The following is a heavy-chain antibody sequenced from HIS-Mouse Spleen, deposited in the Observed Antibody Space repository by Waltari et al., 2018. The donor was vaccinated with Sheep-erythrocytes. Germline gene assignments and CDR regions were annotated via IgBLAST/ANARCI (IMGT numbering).Heavy chain of an antibody. V-gene: IGHV2-26*01. CDR2: IFSNDEK. CDR1: GFSLSNARMG. D-gene: IGHD6-13*01. Sequence: QVTLKESGPVLVKPTETLTLTCTVSGFSLSNARMGVSWIRQPPGKALEWLAHIFSNDEKSYSTSLKSRLTISKDTSKSQVVLTMTNMDPVDTAIYYCARITVDQLVDYYYYYGMDVWGQGTTVTVSS. J-gene: IGHJ6*02. CDR3: ARITVDQLVDYYYYYGMDV.